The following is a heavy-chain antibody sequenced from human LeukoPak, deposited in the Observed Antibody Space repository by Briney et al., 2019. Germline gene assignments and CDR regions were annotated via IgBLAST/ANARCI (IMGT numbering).Heavy chain of an antibody. J-gene: IGHJ5*02. Sequence: ASVKVSCKASGYTFTNYAISWVRQAPGQGLEWMGWISGYNGDTNYAQKLQGRLTMTTDTSTTTAYMELSSLRSDDTAVYYCARGLYYFGSGKSDWFDLWGQGTLVTVSS. CDR1: GYTFTNYA. CDR2: ISGYNGDT. V-gene: IGHV1-18*01. D-gene: IGHD3-10*01. CDR3: ARGLYYFGSGKSDWFDL.